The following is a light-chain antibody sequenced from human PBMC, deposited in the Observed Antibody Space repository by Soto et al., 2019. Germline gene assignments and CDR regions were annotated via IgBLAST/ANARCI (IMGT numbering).Light chain of an antibody. CDR2: DVS. V-gene: IGLV2-14*01. CDR3: SSYTSSSKYVV. Sequence: QSVLTQPASVSGSPGQSITISCTGTSSDVGGYNYVSWYQQHPGKAPKLMIYDVSNRPSGVSNRFSGSKSGNTASLTISGLQAEDEADYYCSSYTSSSKYVVFGGGTQLTVL. CDR1: SSDVGGYNY. J-gene: IGLJ2*01.